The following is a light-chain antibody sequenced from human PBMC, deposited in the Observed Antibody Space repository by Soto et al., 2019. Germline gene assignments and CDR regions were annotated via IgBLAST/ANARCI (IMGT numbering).Light chain of an antibody. V-gene: IGLV2-14*01. CDR1: SSDVGGYNY. Sequence: QSALTQPASVSGSPGQSITISCTGTSSDVGGYNYVSWYQQHPGKAPKHMIYEVSNRPSGVSNRFSGSKSGNTASLTISGLQAEDEDDYYCSSYTSSSRVFGGGTKLTVL. J-gene: IGLJ3*02. CDR2: EVS. CDR3: SSYTSSSRV.